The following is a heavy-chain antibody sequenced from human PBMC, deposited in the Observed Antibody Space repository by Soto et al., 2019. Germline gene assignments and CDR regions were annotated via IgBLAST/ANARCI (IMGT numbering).Heavy chain of an antibody. CDR1: GGSFSGYY. CDR2: INHSGST. Sequence: SETLSLTCAVYGGSFSGYYWSWIRQPPGKGLEWIGEINHSGSTNYNPSLKSRVTISVDTSKNQFSLKLSSVTAADTAVYYCAREKTLITIFGVVESDWFDPWGQGTLVTVSS. V-gene: IGHV4-34*01. J-gene: IGHJ5*02. D-gene: IGHD3-3*01. CDR3: AREKTLITIFGVVESDWFDP.